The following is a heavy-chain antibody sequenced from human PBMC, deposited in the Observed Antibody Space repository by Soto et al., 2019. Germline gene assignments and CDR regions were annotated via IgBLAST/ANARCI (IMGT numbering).Heavy chain of an antibody. CDR1: GFTFSSYS. CDR2: IGSISSYI. V-gene: IGHV3-21*01. Sequence: EVRLVESGGGLVKPGGSLRLSCAASGFTFSSYSMNWVRQAPGKGLEWVSSIGSISSYIYYAESVKGRFIISRDNAKNSLSLQMNSLRAEDTAVYYCARQSGSYFDYWGQGTLVTVSS. D-gene: IGHD1-26*01. CDR3: ARQSGSYFDY. J-gene: IGHJ4*02.